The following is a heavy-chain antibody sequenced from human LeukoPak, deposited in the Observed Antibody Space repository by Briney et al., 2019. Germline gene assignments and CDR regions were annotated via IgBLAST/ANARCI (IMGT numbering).Heavy chain of an antibody. CDR3: ARGYCSSTSCIFDY. CDR2: VSYSGNT. Sequence: SETLSLTCTVSGGSISSYSWTWIRQPPGKGLEWIGYVSYSGNTNYNTSLKSRVTISLDTSKNQFSLRLSSVTAAGTAMYYCARGYCSSTSCIFDYWGQGTLVTVSS. D-gene: IGHD2-2*01. J-gene: IGHJ4*02. CDR1: GGSISSYS. V-gene: IGHV4-59*01.